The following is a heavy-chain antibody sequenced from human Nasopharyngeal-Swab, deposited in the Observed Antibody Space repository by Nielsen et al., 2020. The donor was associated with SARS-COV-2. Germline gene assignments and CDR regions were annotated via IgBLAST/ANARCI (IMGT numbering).Heavy chain of an antibody. V-gene: IGHV3-49*03. CDR2: IRNKDYGGTT. J-gene: IGHJ6*03. CDR1: GFTFGDYA. CDR3: TRDFPFSVDTATRGYMDV. D-gene: IGHD5-18*01. Sequence: GESLKISCTASGFTFGDYAMNWFRQAHGKGLEWVTYIRNKDYGGTTEYAASVRGRFTISRDDSKNIAYLQMTSLTTEDTAVYYCTRDFPFSVDTATRGYMDVWGKGTTVTVSS.